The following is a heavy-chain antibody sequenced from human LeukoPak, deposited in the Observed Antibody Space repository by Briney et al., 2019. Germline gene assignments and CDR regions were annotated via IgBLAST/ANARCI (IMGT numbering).Heavy chain of an antibody. CDR3: ARDLTLRFLEWLFDY. J-gene: IGHJ4*02. D-gene: IGHD3-3*01. CDR1: GYTFTGYY. CDR2: INPNSGGT. V-gene: IGHV1-2*02. Sequence: ASVKVSCKASGYTFTGYYMHWVRQAPGQGLEWMGWINPNSGGTNYAQKFQGRVTMTRDTSISTAYMELSRLRSDDTAVYYCARDLTLRFLEWLFDYWGQGTLVTVSS.